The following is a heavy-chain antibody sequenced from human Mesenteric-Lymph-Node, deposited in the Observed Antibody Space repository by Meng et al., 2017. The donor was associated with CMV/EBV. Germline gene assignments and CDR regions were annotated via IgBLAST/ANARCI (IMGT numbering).Heavy chain of an antibody. V-gene: IGHV2-5*02. Sequence: GFALTAPGEGVGWIRQTPGKALEWLALVYWDGDNRYNPSLRPRLTITSDTSKNQVVLRMTNMDPVDTATYYCAHRRRTETVATIFDFWGQGTLVTVSS. CDR3: AHRRRTETVATIFDF. CDR2: VYWDGDN. CDR1: GFALTAPGEG. D-gene: IGHD5-12*01. J-gene: IGHJ4*02.